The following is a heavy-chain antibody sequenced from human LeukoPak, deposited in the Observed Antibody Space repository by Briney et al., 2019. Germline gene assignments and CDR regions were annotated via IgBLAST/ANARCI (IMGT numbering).Heavy chain of an antibody. J-gene: IGHJ6*03. CDR3: ARDWDYYYMDV. D-gene: IGHD7-27*01. Sequence: GSLRLSCAASGFAVSTNYMSWVRQAPGKGLEWVTVIYSGDGTYYADSVKGRFTISRDNSKNTVHLQMNRLRAEDTAVYYCARDWDYYYMDVWGKGTTVTVSS. V-gene: IGHV3-53*01. CDR2: IYSGDGT. CDR1: GFAVSTNY.